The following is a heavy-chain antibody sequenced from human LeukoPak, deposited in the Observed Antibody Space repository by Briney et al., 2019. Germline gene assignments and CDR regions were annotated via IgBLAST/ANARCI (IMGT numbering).Heavy chain of an antibody. D-gene: IGHD6-13*01. J-gene: IGHJ4*02. CDR1: GGSISSSSYY. V-gene: IGHV4-39*07. Sequence: SETLSLTCTVSGGSISSSSYYWGWIRQPPGKGLGWIGSIFYSGNTHSNPSLKSRVTISVDTSKNQFSLKLSSVTAADTAVYYCARDGGYSSSWWSYWGQGTLVTVSS. CDR2: IFYSGNT. CDR3: ARDGGYSSSWWSY.